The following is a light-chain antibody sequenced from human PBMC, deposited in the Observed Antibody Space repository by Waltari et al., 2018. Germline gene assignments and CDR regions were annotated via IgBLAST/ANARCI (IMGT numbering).Light chain of an antibody. V-gene: IGKV6-21*02. Sequence: EIVLTQSPDFQSVTPKEKVTITCLASQSTGGNLNWYQQKPGQSPKLLIKYASQSISGVPSRFSGGVSGTDFTLTINGLETEDAATYYCHQSNTLPHTFGQGTKLAIK. CDR1: QSTGGN. J-gene: IGKJ2*01. CDR2: YAS. CDR3: HQSNTLPHT.